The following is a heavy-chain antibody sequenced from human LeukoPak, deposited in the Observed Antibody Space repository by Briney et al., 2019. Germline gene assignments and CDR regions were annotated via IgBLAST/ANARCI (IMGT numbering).Heavy chain of an antibody. CDR2: INHSGST. D-gene: IGHD5-18*01. CDR3: ARKYSYGYANYYYYYYMDV. CDR1: GGSFSGYY. V-gene: IGHV4-34*01. J-gene: IGHJ6*03. Sequence: PSETLSLTCAVYGGSFSGYYWSWIRQPPGKGLEWIGEINHSGSTNYNPSLKSRVTISVDTSKNQFSLKLSSVTAADTAVYYCARKYSYGYANYYYYYYMDVWGKGTTVTVSS.